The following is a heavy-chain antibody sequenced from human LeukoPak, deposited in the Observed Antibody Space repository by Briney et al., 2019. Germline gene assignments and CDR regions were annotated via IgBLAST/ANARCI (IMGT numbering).Heavy chain of an antibody. CDR2: ISGSGSST. Sequence: GGSLRLSCAASGFTFTTYAMTWVRQAPGKGLECVSVISGSGSSTNYADSVKGRFTISRDNSKNTLYLQMNSLRAEDTATYYCARDPNGDYIGAFDMWGQGTMVTVSS. CDR1: GFTFTTYA. V-gene: IGHV3-23*01. D-gene: IGHD4-17*01. J-gene: IGHJ3*02. CDR3: ARDPNGDYIGAFDM.